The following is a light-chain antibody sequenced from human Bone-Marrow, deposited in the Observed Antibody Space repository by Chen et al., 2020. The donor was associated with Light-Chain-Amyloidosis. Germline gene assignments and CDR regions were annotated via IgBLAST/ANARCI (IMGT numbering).Light chain of an antibody. J-gene: IGLJ3*02. CDR1: NIGSTS. Sequence: SYVLTQPSSVSVAPGQTATLACGGNNIGSTSVHWYQQTPGQAPLLVVYDDSDRPSGIPERLSGSNSGTPATLPLSRVEAGDEADYYCQVWDRSSDRPVFGGGTKLPVL. CDR2: DDS. V-gene: IGLV3-21*02. CDR3: QVWDRSSDRPV.